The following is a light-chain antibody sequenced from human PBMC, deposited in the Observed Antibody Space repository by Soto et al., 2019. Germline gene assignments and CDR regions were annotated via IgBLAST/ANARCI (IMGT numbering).Light chain of an antibody. J-gene: IGLJ3*02. CDR2: GNS. Sequence: QSVLTQPPSVSGAPGQRVTISCTGSSSNIGAGYDVHWYQQLPGTAPKLLIYGNSNRPSGVPDRFSGSKSGTSASLAITGLQAEAEADYYCQSYDSSLSSVFGGGTQLTVL. CDR3: QSYDSSLSSV. V-gene: IGLV1-40*01. CDR1: SSNIGAGYD.